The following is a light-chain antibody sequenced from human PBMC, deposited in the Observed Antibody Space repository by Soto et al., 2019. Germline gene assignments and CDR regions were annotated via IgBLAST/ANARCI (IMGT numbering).Light chain of an antibody. CDR1: QSISSY. Sequence: DFQMTQSPSSLSASVGDRVTITCRARQSISSYLNWYQQKPGKAPKLLIDAASSLQSGVPSTFIGSGSGTDFTLTSRSLQPEDVATYYCQQSYSTPPTCGGGTGLQI. J-gene: IGKJ4*01. CDR3: QQSYSTPPT. V-gene: IGKV1-39*01. CDR2: AAS.